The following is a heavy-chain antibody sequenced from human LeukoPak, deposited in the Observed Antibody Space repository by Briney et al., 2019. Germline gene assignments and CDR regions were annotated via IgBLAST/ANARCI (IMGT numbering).Heavy chain of an antibody. CDR2: LYHSGST. CDR3: ARVPHSVEGSMKAVFIHYFDY. CDR1: GYSISSGYY. Sequence: SETLSLTCTVSGYSISSGYYWGWIRQPPGEGLEWIASLYHSGSTYYNPSLKNRVTISVDTSKNEFSLKLSSVTATDTAVYYCARVPHSVEGSMKAVFIHYFDYWGQGSLVTVSS. J-gene: IGHJ4*02. V-gene: IGHV4-38-2*02. D-gene: IGHD3-22*01.